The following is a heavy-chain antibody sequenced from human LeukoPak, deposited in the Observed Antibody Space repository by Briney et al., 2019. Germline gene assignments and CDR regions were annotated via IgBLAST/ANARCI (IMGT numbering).Heavy chain of an antibody. V-gene: IGHV3-48*03. Sequence: GGSLRLSCAPSGFTLSNYEMNWVRLTPGKGLEWISYITKGGATVLYAESVKGRFTISRDNANSSLYLQMNSLRAEDTAVYFCARLSVSITRRFDLWGQGTLVTVSS. D-gene: IGHD3-3*01. CDR1: GFTLSNYE. CDR3: ARLSVSITRRFDL. CDR2: ITKGGATV. J-gene: IGHJ5*02.